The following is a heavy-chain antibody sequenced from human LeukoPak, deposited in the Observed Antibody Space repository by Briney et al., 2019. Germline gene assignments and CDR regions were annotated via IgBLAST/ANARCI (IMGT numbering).Heavy chain of an antibody. CDR3: AKSPGSGSYYPFDY. CDR1: GFTFSSYA. V-gene: IGHV3-23*01. J-gene: IGHJ4*02. Sequence: GGSLRLSCAASGFTFSSYAMSWVRQAPGKGLEWVSAISGSGGSTYYADPVKGRFTISRDNSKNTLYLQMNSLRAEDTAVYYCAKSPGSGSYYPFDYWGQGTLVTVSS. D-gene: IGHD3-10*01. CDR2: ISGSGGST.